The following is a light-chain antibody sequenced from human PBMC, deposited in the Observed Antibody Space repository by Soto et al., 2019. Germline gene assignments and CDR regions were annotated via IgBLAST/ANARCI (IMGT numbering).Light chain of an antibody. CDR3: QHYVSPWT. Sequence: TQSPSSLSASVGDRVTISCRASRRVTSNYFAWYQQKPDQAPRLLIYAASSRATGIPDRFTGSGSGTDFTLTIDRLEPEDFAVYYCQHYVSPWTFGQGAKVDI. V-gene: IGKV3-20*01. CDR1: RRVTSNY. CDR2: AAS. J-gene: IGKJ1*01.